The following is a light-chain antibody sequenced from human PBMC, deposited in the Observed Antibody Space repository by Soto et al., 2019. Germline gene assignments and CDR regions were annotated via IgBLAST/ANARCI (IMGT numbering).Light chain of an antibody. Sequence: DIVMTQSPDSLAVSLGERATITCRSSQSVLYSSNNKSYLAWYQQKPGQPPRVLIYWASIRESGVPDRFSGSGSETDFTLTISSLQAEDVAVYYCQQYYSTLPISFGHGTRLEIK. V-gene: IGKV4-1*01. J-gene: IGKJ5*01. CDR1: QSVLYSSNNKSY. CDR3: QQYYSTLPIS. CDR2: WAS.